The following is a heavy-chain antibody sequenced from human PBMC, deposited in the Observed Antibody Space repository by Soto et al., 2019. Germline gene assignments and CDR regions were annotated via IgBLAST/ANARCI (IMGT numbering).Heavy chain of an antibody. Sequence: GASVKVSCKASGGTFSSYAISWVRQAPGQGLEWMGGIIPIFATANYAQKFQGRVTITADESTSTAYMELSSLRSEDTAVYYCAREKVGANDYWGEGFLVTVSS. CDR3: AREKVGANDY. CDR2: IIPIFATA. CDR1: GGTFSSYA. D-gene: IGHD1-26*01. V-gene: IGHV1-69*13. J-gene: IGHJ4*02.